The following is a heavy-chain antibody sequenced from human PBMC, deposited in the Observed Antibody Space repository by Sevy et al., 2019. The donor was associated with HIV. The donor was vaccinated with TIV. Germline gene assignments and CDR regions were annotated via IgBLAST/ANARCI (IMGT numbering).Heavy chain of an antibody. CDR3: AREGDTVLVPTAVDAFDF. CDR2: IKTDGISR. D-gene: IGHD2-2*01. J-gene: IGHJ3*01. V-gene: IGHV3-74*01. CDR1: GFTFSNYW. Sequence: GGSLRLSCAASGFTFSNYWMHWVRQAPGKGLVWVSRIKTDGISRDSAGSVKGRFFISRDNAKNLVYLQMDSLRAEDTAVYYCAREGDTVLVPTAVDAFDFWGQGTMVTVSS.